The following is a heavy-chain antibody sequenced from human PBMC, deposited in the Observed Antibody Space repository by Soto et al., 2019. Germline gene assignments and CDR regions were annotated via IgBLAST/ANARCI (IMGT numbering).Heavy chain of an antibody. Sequence: SETLSLTCTVSGASINGFYWSWIRKSAGKGLEWIGRIYATGTTDYNPSLKSRVMMSVDTSKKQFSMKLRSVTAADTAVYYCVRDGRKTLRDWFDPWGQGISVTVSS. J-gene: IGHJ5*02. CDR1: GASINGFY. CDR2: IYATGTT. V-gene: IGHV4-4*07. D-gene: IGHD1-1*01. CDR3: VRDGRKTLRDWFDP.